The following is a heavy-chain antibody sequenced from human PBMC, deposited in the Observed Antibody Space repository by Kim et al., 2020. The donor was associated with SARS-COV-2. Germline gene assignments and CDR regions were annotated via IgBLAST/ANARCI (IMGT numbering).Heavy chain of an antibody. Sequence: ASVKVSCKASGYTFTSYGISWVRQAPGQGLEWMGWISAYNGNTNYAQKLQGRVTMTTDTSTSTAYMELRSLRSDDTAVYYCARDPSRGYSSSRGFDPWGQGTLVTVSS. CDR3: ARDPSRGYSSSRGFDP. CDR1: GYTFTSYG. V-gene: IGHV1-18*01. CDR2: ISAYNGNT. J-gene: IGHJ5*02. D-gene: IGHD6-13*01.